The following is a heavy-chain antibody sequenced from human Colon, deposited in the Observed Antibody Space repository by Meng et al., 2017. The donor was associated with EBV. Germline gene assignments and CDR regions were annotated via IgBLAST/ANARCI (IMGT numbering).Heavy chain of an antibody. V-gene: IGHV4-31*03. CDR1: GGSVSSGGYY. Sequence: QLQGSGPGLGKPSQPLSLTCPVSGGSVSSGGYYWTWIRQHPGKGLEWFGHIYYSGSTFYNPSLKRRVIISIDTSKNQFSLNLRSVTAADTAVYYCARVSSGWDYFDYWGQGTLVTVPS. CDR2: IYYSGST. CDR3: ARVSSGWDYFDY. J-gene: IGHJ4*02. D-gene: IGHD6-19*01.